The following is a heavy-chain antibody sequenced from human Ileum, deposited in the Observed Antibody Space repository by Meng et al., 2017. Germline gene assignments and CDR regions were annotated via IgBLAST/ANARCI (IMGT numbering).Heavy chain of an antibody. CDR3: ARDHWGSLDY. Sequence: QGQLAESGPGLVRPSETLSLICTVSGGSVSTSDYQWGWIRQPPGKGLEWIGYAGTNYNPSLKSRVTISVDTSKRQFSLKLTSVTAADTAVYYCARDHWGSLDYWGQGILVTVSS. CDR1: GGSVSTSDYQ. D-gene: IGHD7-27*01. J-gene: IGHJ4*02. V-gene: IGHV4-61*08. CDR2: AGT.